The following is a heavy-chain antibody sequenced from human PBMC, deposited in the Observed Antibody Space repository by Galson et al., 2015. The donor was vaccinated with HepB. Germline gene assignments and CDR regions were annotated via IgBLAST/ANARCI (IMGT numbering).Heavy chain of an antibody. CDR1: GFTFSSYA. CDR3: AKEGGYRNWFDP. D-gene: IGHD3-16*02. CDR2: ISGSGGST. J-gene: IGHJ5*02. V-gene: IGHV3-23*01. Sequence: SLRLSCAASGFTFSSYAMSWVRQAPGKGLEWVSAISGSGGSTYYADSVKGRFTISRDNSKNTLYLQMNSLRGEDTAVYYCAKEGGYRNWFDPWGQGTLVTVSS.